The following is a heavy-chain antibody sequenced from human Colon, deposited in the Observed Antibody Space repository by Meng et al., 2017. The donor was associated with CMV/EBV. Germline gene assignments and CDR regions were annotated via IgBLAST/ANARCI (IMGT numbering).Heavy chain of an antibody. CDR1: GGSFNAYY. D-gene: IGHD3-3*01. CDR2: LNHSGST. Sequence: QVQLQQWGAGLLKPSETLSLTCAISGGSFNAYYLTWIRQSPGKGLEWIGELNHSGSTNYNPSLKSRVTTSIDTSKRHFSLRLTSVTAADTAVYYCARGRNGWLLPLDSWGQGTLVTVSS. V-gene: IGHV4-34*01. J-gene: IGHJ4*02. CDR3: ARGRNGWLLPLDS.